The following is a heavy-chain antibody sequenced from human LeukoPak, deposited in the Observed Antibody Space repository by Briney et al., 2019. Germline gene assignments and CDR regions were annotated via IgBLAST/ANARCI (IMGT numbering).Heavy chain of an antibody. Sequence: RAPVKVSCKASGYTFTGYYMHWVRQAPGQGLEWMGWINPNSGGTNYAQKFQGRVTMTRDTSISTAYMELSRLRSDDTAVYYCAREAMIVVVTLGYWGQGTLVTVSS. CDR3: AREAMIVVVTLGY. V-gene: IGHV1-2*02. J-gene: IGHJ4*02. D-gene: IGHD3-22*01. CDR1: GYTFTGYY. CDR2: INPNSGGT.